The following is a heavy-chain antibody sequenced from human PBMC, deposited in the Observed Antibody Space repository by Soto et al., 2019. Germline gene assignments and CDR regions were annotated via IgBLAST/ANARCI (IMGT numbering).Heavy chain of an antibody. J-gene: IGHJ5*02. Sequence: SETLSLTCTVSGGSISSSSYYWGWIRQPPGKGLEWIGSIYYSGSTYYNPSLKSRVTISVDTSKNQFSLKLSSVTAADTAVYYCARRRYFDWLQGWFDPWGQGTLVTVSS. CDR3: ARRRYFDWLQGWFDP. CDR2: IYYSGST. D-gene: IGHD3-9*01. V-gene: IGHV4-39*01. CDR1: GGSISSSSYY.